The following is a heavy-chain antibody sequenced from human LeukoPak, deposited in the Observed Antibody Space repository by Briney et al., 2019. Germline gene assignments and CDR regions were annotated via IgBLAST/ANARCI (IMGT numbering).Heavy chain of an antibody. D-gene: IGHD3-22*01. V-gene: IGHV4-59*02. CDR1: GGSVNSYF. CDR2: MYYSGST. Sequence: SETLSLTCTVSGGSVNSYFWSWIRQPPGKGLEWIGHMYYSGSTNYNPSLRSRVTMSVDTSKNQFSLKLTSVTAADTAVYYCARDGPSGGSSGYYYSYFDYWGQGTLVTVSS. CDR3: ARDGPSGGSSGYYYSYFDY. J-gene: IGHJ4*02.